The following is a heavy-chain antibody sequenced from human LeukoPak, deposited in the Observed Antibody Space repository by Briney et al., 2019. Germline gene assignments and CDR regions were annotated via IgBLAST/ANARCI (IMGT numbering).Heavy chain of an antibody. CDR3: ARDWKYSSSGNDY. J-gene: IGHJ4*02. V-gene: IGHV3-30-3*01. D-gene: IGHD6-6*01. CDR1: GFTFSSYA. CDR2: ISYDGSNK. Sequence: GGSLRLSCAASGFTFSSYAMHWVRQAPGKGLEWVAVISYDGSNKYYADSVRGRFTISGDNSKNTLYLQMNSLRAEDTAVYYCARDWKYSSSGNDYWGQGTLVTVSS.